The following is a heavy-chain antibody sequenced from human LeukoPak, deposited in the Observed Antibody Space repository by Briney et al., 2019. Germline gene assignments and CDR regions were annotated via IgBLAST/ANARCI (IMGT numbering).Heavy chain of an antibody. V-gene: IGHV3-21*01. CDR1: GFTFTSYS. CDR2: ISSHGNYI. D-gene: IGHD1-26*01. Sequence: PGGSLRLSCAGSGFTFTSYSLNWVRQAPGKGLELVSCISSHGNYIYYAASVKGRFTVSRDDATNSVFLQMNSLRAEDTGIYYCARDGQWDLTYYLDYWGQGILVSVSS. CDR3: ARDGQWDLTYYLDY. J-gene: IGHJ4*02.